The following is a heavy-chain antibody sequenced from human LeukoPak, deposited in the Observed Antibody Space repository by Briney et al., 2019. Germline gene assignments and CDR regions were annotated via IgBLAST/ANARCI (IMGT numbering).Heavy chain of an antibody. V-gene: IGHV3-23*01. CDR1: GFTFSSYD. D-gene: IGHD1-26*01. J-gene: IGHJ6*03. CDR2: ISGSGGST. Sequence: GGSLRLSCVASGFTFSSYDMSWVRQAPGKGLEWVSAISGSGGSTYYADSVKGRFTISRDNSKNTLYLQMNSLRAEDTAVYYCAKAPSGMNYYYYMDVWGKGTTVTISS. CDR3: AKAPSGMNYYYYMDV.